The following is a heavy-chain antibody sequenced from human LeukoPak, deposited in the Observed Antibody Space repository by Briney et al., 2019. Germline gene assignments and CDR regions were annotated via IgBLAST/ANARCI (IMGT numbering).Heavy chain of an antibody. J-gene: IGHJ4*02. V-gene: IGHV3-7*01. D-gene: IGHD3-3*01. Sequence: QPGRSLRLSCAASGFTFTNYWMSWVRQASGNGLELVANIKQDRSEKYYVDSVKGRFTISRDNAKNSLYLQMNSLRAEDTAVYYCARLREIPVFGVVTKSTSYFDYWGQGTLVTVSS. CDR1: GFTFTNYW. CDR2: IKQDRSEK. CDR3: ARLREIPVFGVVTKSTSYFDY.